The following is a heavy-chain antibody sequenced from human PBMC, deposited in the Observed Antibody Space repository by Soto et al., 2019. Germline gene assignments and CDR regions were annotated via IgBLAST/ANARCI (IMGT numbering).Heavy chain of an antibody. CDR3: ARAWGFSSGWYGSLSY. Sequence: SQTLSLTCAISGDSVSSNRAAWNWIRQSPSRGLEWLGRTYYRSKWYNDYAVSVKSRITINPDTSKNQFSLQLNSVTPEDTAVYYCARAWGFSSGWYGSLSYCGQGTLVTVSS. D-gene: IGHD6-19*01. CDR2: TYYRSKWYN. V-gene: IGHV6-1*01. J-gene: IGHJ1*01. CDR1: GDSVSSNRAA.